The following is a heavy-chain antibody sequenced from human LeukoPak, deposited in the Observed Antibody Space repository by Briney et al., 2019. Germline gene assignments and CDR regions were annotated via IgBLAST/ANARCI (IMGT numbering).Heavy chain of an antibody. D-gene: IGHD6-13*01. CDR2: ISVNNGNT. J-gene: IGHJ6*02. CDR3: ARVIAAAGAPFYYYYGMDV. CDR1: GYAFASYG. Sequence: ASVKVSCKASGYAFASYGISWVRQAPGQGLEWMGWISVNNGNTHYAQKFQGRVTMTRNTSISTAYMELSSLRSEDTAVYYCARVIAAAGAPFYYYYGMDVWGQGTTVTVSS. V-gene: IGHV1-8*01.